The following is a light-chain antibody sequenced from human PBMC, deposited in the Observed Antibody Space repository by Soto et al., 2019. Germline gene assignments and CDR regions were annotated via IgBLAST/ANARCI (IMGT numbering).Light chain of an antibody. CDR1: QSISSW. CDR2: DAS. V-gene: IGKV1-5*01. CDR3: LQHSDYPFT. J-gene: IGKJ5*01. Sequence: DIQMTQSPSTLSASVGDRVTITCRASQSISSWLAWYQQKPGKAPKLLIYDASSLESGVPSRFSGSGSGTEFTLTISSLQPEDFATYYCLQHSDYPFTFGQGTRLEIK.